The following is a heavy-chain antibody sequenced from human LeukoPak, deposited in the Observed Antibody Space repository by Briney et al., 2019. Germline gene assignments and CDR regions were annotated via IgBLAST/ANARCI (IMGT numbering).Heavy chain of an antibody. CDR3: ARWSYYGSGNTDY. CDR1: GFTFSSYE. V-gene: IGHV3-48*03. Sequence: GGSLRLSCAASGFTFSSYEMNWVRQAPGKGLEWVSYISSSGSTIYYADSVKGRFTISRDNAKNSLYLQMNSLRAEDTAVYYCARWSYYGSGNTDYWGQGTLVTVSS. CDR2: ISSSGSTI. D-gene: IGHD3-10*01. J-gene: IGHJ4*02.